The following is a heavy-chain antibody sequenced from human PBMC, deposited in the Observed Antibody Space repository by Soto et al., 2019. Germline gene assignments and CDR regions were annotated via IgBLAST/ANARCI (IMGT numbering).Heavy chain of an antibody. J-gene: IGHJ4*02. CDR2: IYHSGRT. CDR1: GGSISRGGYS. V-gene: IGHV4-30-2*01. CDR3: ARVPDY. Sequence: QLQLQEYGSGLVKPSQTLSLTCAVSGGSISRGGYSWSWIRQPPGKGLGWIGDIYHSGRTYYNPALKSRGNISVARSKNQFSLKLRSVTDADTAVYDCARVPDYWGQGTLGGVSS.